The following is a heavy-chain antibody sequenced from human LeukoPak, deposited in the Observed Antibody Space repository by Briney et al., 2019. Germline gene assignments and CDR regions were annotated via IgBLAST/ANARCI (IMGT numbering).Heavy chain of an antibody. CDR1: GVSISSRSYY. CDR3: ARVIGYYDSSGIPNDAFDI. CDR2: IYYSGST. D-gene: IGHD3-22*01. Sequence: PSETLSLTCTVSGVSISSRSYYWGWIRQPPGKGLEWIGNIYYSGSTYDNPYLKSRVTISVDPCKNQFSLKLTSVTAADTAVYYRARVIGYYDSSGIPNDAFDIWGQGTMVTVSS. V-gene: IGHV4-39*01. J-gene: IGHJ3*02.